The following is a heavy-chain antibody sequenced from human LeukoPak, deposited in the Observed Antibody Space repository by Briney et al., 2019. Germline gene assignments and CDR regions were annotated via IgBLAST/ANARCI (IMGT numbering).Heavy chain of an antibody. D-gene: IGHD6-19*01. V-gene: IGHV3-21*01. Sequence: GGSLRLSCAASGFTFSSYSMNRVRQAPGKGLEWVSSISSSSSYIYYADSVKGRFTISRDNAKNSLYLQMNSLRAEDTAVYCCARGSVRYFDYWGQGTLVTVSS. CDR3: ARGSVRYFDY. CDR1: GFTFSSYS. CDR2: ISSSSSYI. J-gene: IGHJ4*02.